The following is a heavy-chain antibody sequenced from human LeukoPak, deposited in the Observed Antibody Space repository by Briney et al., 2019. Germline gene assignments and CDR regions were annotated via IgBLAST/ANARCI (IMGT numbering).Heavy chain of an antibody. CDR2: ITSDGTT. Sequence: GGSLRLSCAASGFTFSSYAMSWVRQAPGKGLEWVPSITSDGTTYYADSVKGRFTISRDNSKNTLYVEMNSLRAEDTAIYYCAKDRIASYYSPSDYWGQGTLVTVSS. CDR1: GFTFSSYA. V-gene: IGHV3-23*01. CDR3: AKDRIASYYSPSDY. J-gene: IGHJ4*02. D-gene: IGHD1-26*01.